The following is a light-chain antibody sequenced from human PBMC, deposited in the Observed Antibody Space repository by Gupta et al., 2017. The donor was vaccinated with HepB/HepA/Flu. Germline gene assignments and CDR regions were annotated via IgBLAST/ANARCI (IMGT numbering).Light chain of an antibody. J-gene: IGKJ4*01. CDR2: AAS. V-gene: IGKV1-39*01. Sequence: NQLSQSPSSMSASVGERVTITCRASQSISTYLNWYQQKPGKAPRLLIYAASSLQSEVSARFRGSGSGTLFTLTISSLEPEDFATYFCQQTYDCPFTFGSGTKVEVK. CDR1: QSISTY. CDR3: QQTYDCPFT.